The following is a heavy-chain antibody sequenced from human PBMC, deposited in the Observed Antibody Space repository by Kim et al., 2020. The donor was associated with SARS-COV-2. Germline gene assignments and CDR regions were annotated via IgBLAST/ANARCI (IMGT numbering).Heavy chain of an antibody. Sequence: PSLTSRFPISVDTSKNQFSLKLSSVTAADTAVYYCARPGTAVAGTDAFDIWGQGTMVTVSS. CDR3: ARPGTAVAGTDAFDI. D-gene: IGHD6-19*01. J-gene: IGHJ3*02. V-gene: IGHV4-59*08.